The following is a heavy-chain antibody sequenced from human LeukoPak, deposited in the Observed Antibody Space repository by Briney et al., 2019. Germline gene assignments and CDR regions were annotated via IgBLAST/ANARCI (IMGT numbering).Heavy chain of an antibody. V-gene: IGHV3-23*01. CDR1: GFTFSSYG. D-gene: IGHD3-22*01. Sequence: GGSLRLSCAASGFTFSSYGMSWVRQAPGKGLEWVSAISGSGGSTYYADSVKGRFTISRDNSKNTLYLQMNSLRAEDTAVYYCAKDLRITIIVVVKAPTEFDYWGQGTLVTVSS. CDR2: ISGSGGST. CDR3: AKDLRITIIVVVKAPTEFDY. J-gene: IGHJ4*02.